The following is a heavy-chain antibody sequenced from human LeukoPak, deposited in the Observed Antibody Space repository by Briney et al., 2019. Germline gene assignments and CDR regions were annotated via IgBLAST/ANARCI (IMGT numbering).Heavy chain of an antibody. CDR2: IYYSGST. J-gene: IGHJ4*02. CDR1: GGSISSYY. Sequence: SETLSLTCTVSGGSISSYYWSWTRQPPGKGLEWIGYIYYSGSTNYNPSLKSRVTISVDTSKNQFSLKPSSVTAADTAVYYCASSGIVVVPAAAIWGQGTLVTVSS. CDR3: ASSGIVVVPAAAI. D-gene: IGHD2-2*01. V-gene: IGHV4-59*08.